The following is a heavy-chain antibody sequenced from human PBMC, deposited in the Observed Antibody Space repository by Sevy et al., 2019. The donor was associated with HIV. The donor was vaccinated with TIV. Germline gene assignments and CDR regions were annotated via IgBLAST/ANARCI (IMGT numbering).Heavy chain of an antibody. CDR3: ARASYHYDSSGYYRDGAPDY. D-gene: IGHD3-22*01. Sequence: GGSLRLSCAASGFTFSSYGMHWVRQAPVKGLEWVAVIWYDGSNKYYADSMKGRFTISRDNSKNTLYLQMNSLRAEDTAVYYCARASYHYDSSGYYRDGAPDYWGQGTLVTVSS. CDR1: GFTFSSYG. CDR2: IWYDGSNK. V-gene: IGHV3-33*01. J-gene: IGHJ4*02.